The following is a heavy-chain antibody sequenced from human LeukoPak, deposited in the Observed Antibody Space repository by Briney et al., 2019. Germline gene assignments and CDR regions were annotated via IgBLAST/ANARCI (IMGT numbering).Heavy chain of an antibody. Sequence: GGSLRLSCAASGFPFSSYEMNWVRQAPGKGLEWVSYISIRGSPIYYADSVKGRFTISRDNAKRSLYLQMNSLRAEDTALYYCARAPGSYYGMDVWGQGTTVTVSS. J-gene: IGHJ6*02. D-gene: IGHD7-27*01. V-gene: IGHV3-48*03. CDR2: ISIRGSPI. CDR1: GFPFSSYE. CDR3: ARAPGSYYGMDV.